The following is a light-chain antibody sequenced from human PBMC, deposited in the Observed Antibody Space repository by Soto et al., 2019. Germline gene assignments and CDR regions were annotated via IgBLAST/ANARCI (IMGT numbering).Light chain of an antibody. CDR3: KQYNSYSRGT. V-gene: IGKV1-5*03. J-gene: IGKJ1*01. CDR2: TAS. CDR1: QNIKNW. Sequence: DIQMTQSPSTLSASVGDRVTIACRASQNIKNWLAWYQQKPGKVPKLLIYTASSLESGVPSRFSGSGSGTEFTLTISSLQPDDFATYYCKQYNSYSRGTFGQGTKVEIK.